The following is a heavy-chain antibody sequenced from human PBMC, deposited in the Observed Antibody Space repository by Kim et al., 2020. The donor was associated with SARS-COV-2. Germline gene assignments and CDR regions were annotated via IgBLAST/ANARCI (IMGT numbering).Heavy chain of an antibody. J-gene: IGHJ6*02. CDR3: ARGRWEYYYYGMDV. CDR1: GYTFSSYA. D-gene: IGHD1-26*01. Sequence: SVKVSCKASGYTFSSYAISWVRQAPGQGLEWMGGIIPICGTANYAQKFQGRVTITADESTSTAYMELSSLRSEDTAVYYCARGRWEYYYYGMDVWGQGTTVTVSS. CDR2: IIPICGTA. V-gene: IGHV1-69*13.